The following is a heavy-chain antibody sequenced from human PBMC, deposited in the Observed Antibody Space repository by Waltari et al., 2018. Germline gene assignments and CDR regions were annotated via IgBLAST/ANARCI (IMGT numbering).Heavy chain of an antibody. J-gene: IGHJ1*01. D-gene: IGHD2-2*01. V-gene: IGHV4-34*01. CDR2: INHSGST. Sequence: QVHLQQWGAGLLKPSETLSLTCAVYGGSFSGYYWSWIRQPPGKGLEWIGEINHSGSTNYNPSLKSRVTISVDTSKNQFSLKLSSVTAADTAVYYCARSRYCSSTSCDGAEYFQHWGQGTLVTVSS. CDR1: GGSFSGYY. CDR3: ARSRYCSSTSCDGAEYFQH.